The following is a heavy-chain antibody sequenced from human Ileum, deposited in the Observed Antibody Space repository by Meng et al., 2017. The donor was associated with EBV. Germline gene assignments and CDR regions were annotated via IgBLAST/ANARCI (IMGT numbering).Heavy chain of an antibody. CDR2: HSGSS. J-gene: IGHJ4*02. CDR3: VSYAVGAGGIGY. CDR1: GVSISSGYFH. D-gene: IGHD1-26*01. V-gene: IGHV4-30-4*01. Sequence: QVQLQESGPGLVKPSQTLSLTCAVSGVSISSGYFHWRWISQHPGKGLEWIGHSGSSSYNPALRSRVTISVDTSKNQCALKVDSATAGDTAVYYCVSYAVGAGGIGYWGQGILVTVSS.